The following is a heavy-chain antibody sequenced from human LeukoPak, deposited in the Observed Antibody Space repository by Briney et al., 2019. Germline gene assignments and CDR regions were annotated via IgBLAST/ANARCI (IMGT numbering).Heavy chain of an antibody. V-gene: IGHV3-23*01. CDR3: AKRTDAFDI. CDR2: ISGSGGST. CDR1: GFTFSSYA. Sequence: PGGSLRLSCAASGFTFSSYAMSWVRQAPGKGLEWVSAISGSGGSTDYADSVKGRFTISRDNSKNTLYLQMNSLTAGDTAVYYCAKRTDAFDIWGQGTMVTVSS. J-gene: IGHJ3*02.